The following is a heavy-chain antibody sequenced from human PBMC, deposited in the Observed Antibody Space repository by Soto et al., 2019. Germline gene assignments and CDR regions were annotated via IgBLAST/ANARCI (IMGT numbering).Heavy chain of an antibody. Sequence: EVQLVEPGGGLVQPGRSLRLSCVASGFTFDDYAMHWVRQAPGKGLEWVSGIVWNSASIVYADSVKGRFTISRDNAKNSMYLQMSSLRAEVTALYYCAKDGRSLRYFDSGYFALWGRGTLVTVSS. CDR3: AKDGRSLRYFDSGYFAL. CDR2: IVWNSASI. D-gene: IGHD3-9*01. J-gene: IGHJ2*01. CDR1: GFTFDDYA. V-gene: IGHV3-9*01.